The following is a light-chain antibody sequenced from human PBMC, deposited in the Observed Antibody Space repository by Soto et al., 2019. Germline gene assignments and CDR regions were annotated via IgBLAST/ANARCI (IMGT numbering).Light chain of an antibody. Sequence: QSALTQPASVSGSPGQSITISCTGTSSDVGGYNYVSWYQQHPGKAPKLMIYEVSNRPSGVSNRFSGSKSGNTASLTISGLRAEDEGDYFCSSFTGTSALILFGGGTQLTVL. CDR2: EVS. J-gene: IGLJ7*01. CDR1: SSDVGGYNY. CDR3: SSFTGTSALIL. V-gene: IGLV2-14*01.